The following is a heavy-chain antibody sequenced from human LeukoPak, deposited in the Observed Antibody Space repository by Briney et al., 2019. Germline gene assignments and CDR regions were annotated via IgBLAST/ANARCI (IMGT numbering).Heavy chain of an antibody. D-gene: IGHD2-15*01. CDR2: INHSGST. CDR1: GGSFSGYY. CDR3: ARGAPHGCCSGGSCYSDY. V-gene: IGHV4-34*01. J-gene: IGHJ4*02. Sequence: SETLSLTCAVYGGSFSGYYWSWIRQPPGKGLEWIGEINHSGSTNYNPSLKSRVTISVDTSKNQFSLKLSSVTAADTAVYYCARGAPHGCCSGGSCYSDYWGQGTLVTVSS.